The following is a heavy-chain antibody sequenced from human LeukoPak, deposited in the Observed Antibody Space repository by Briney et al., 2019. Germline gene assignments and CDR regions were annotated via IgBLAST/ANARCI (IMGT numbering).Heavy chain of an antibody. D-gene: IGHD6-6*01. Sequence: ASVKVSCKASGYTFTSYYMHWVRQAPGQGLERMGIINPSGGSTSYAQKFQGRVTMTRDTSTSTVYMELSSLRSEDTAVYYCARESIAAREYYYGMDVWGQGTTVTVSS. V-gene: IGHV1-46*01. CDR2: INPSGGST. CDR3: ARESIAAREYYYGMDV. J-gene: IGHJ6*02. CDR1: GYTFTSYY.